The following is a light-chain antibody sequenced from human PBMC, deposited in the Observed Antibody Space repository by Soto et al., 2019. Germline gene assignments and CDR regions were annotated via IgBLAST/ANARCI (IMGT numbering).Light chain of an antibody. Sequence: EIVMTQSPATLSVSPGERATLSCRAIRMFGTNLPWYQQKPGQAPRLLINGASTRPTVIPARFSGSGSGTEFTLTISSLQSEDFAVYYCQQYNNWPPLTFGGGTKVEIK. CDR3: QQYNNWPPLT. J-gene: IGKJ4*01. CDR1: RMFGTN. CDR2: GAS. V-gene: IGKV3-15*01.